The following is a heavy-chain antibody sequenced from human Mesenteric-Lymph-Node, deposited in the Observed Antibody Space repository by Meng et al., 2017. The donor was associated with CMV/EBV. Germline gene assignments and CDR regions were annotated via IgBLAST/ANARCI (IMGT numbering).Heavy chain of an antibody. CDR3: ANGYCSSTSCYRVGYYFDS. V-gene: IGHV3-30-3*01. D-gene: IGHD2-2*01. CDR2: ISYDGNKK. J-gene: IGHJ4*02. Sequence: GGSLRLSCAASGITFSSYVIHWVRQAPGKGLEWVAVISYDGNKKNYADSVKGRFTSSRDDSKNTVSLQMNSLRTEDTAIDFCANGYCSSTSCYRVGYYFDSWGQGTLVTVSS. CDR1: GITFSSYV.